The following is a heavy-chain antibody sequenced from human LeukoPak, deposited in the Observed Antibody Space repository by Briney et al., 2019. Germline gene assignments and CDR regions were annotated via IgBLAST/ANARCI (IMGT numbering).Heavy chain of an antibody. CDR3: VPIYGDYSDFDY. CDR2: TTHDGRT. J-gene: IGHJ4*02. Sequence: SETLSHTCQVNGAPSNHYYWNWIRQPPGKGLEWIGETTHDGRTNYSPSLRGRAAISGDTSKSQFSLKLSSVTAADTAVYYCVPIYGDYSDFDYWGQGTLVTVSS. CDR1: GAPSNHYY. V-gene: IGHV4-34*01. D-gene: IGHD4-17*01.